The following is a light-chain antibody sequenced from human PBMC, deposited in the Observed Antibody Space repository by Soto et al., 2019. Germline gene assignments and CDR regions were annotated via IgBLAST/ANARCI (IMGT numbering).Light chain of an antibody. Sequence: EIVLTQSPGTLSLSPGERATLSCRASQSVTSNFLAWYQQRPGQAPRLLIYGASARAAGIPPRFSGGGSVTDFTLTISRLEPEDFAVYYCQQYGNSSYTFGQGTKLEIK. CDR3: QQYGNSSYT. CDR2: GAS. CDR1: QSVTSNF. V-gene: IGKV3-20*01. J-gene: IGKJ2*01.